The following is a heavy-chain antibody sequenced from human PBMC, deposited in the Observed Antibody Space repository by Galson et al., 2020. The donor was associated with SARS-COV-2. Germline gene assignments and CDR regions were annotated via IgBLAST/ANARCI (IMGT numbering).Heavy chain of an antibody. Sequence: ASETLSLTCTVSGGSIGSYYWSWIRQPPGKGLEWIGYIYYSGSTNYNPSLKSRVTISVDTSKNQFSLKLSSVTAADTAVYYCARASIMVRGVGYGMDVWGQGTTITVSS. CDR2: IYYSGST. CDR3: ARASIMVRGVGYGMDV. V-gene: IGHV4-59*01. CDR1: GGSIGSYY. D-gene: IGHD3-10*01. J-gene: IGHJ6*02.